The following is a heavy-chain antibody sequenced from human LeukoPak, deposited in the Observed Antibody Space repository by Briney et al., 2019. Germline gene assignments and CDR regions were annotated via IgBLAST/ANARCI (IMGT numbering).Heavy chain of an antibody. CDR1: GYSFTSYW. CDR2: IYPGDSDT. Sequence: GESVKISCKGSGYSFTSYWIGWVRQMPGKGLGWMGNIYPGDSDTRYSPSFQGQFTISADKSISTAYLQWSSLKASDTAMYYCARHPWEGCGGGSCYPLPGDYWGPGTLVTVSS. J-gene: IGHJ4*02. CDR3: ARHPWEGCGGGSCYPLPGDY. D-gene: IGHD2-15*01. V-gene: IGHV5-51*01.